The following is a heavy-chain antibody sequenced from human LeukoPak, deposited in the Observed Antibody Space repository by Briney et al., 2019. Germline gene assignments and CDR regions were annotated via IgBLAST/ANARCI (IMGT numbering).Heavy chain of an antibody. J-gene: IGHJ4*02. CDR1: GFTFSSYS. V-gene: IGHV3-21*01. CDR3: ARGLVGATGAYYFDY. D-gene: IGHD1-26*01. CDR2: IYSISSYI. Sequence: GGSLRLSCAASGFTFSSYSMNWVRQAPGKGLEWGSSIYSISSYIYYADSVEGRFTISRDNAKNSLYLQMNSLRAEDTAVYYCARGLVGATGAYYFDYWGQGTLVTVSS.